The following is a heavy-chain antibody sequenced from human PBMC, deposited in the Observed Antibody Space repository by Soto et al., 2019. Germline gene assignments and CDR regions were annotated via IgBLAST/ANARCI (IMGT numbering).Heavy chain of an antibody. CDR2: ISSGGDST. D-gene: IGHD4-17*01. J-gene: IGHJ3*02. CDR1: GFFFSSYA. V-gene: IGHV3-23*01. Sequence: VGSLRLSCAASGFFFSSYAMNWVRQAPGKGLEWVSAISSGGDSTYYAESVRGRFTISRDNSINTLYLQMRSLRPEDTAVYYCAHPRGYGVFDAVDIWGQGTMVTVSS. CDR3: AHPRGYGVFDAVDI.